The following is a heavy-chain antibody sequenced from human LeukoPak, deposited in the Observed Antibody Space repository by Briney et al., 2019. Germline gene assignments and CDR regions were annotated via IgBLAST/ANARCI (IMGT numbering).Heavy chain of an antibody. D-gene: IGHD3/OR15-3a*01. V-gene: IGHV3-23*01. J-gene: IGHJ4*02. CDR2: ISDSGGST. CDR3: AKRGVVIRVILVGFHKAAYYFES. Sequence: GGSLRLSCAVSGITLSNYGMSWVRQAPGKGLEWVAGISDSGGSTNYTDSVKGRFTISRDNPKNTLYLQMNSLRAEDTAVYFCAKRGVVIRVILVGFHKAAYYFESWGQGALVTVSS. CDR1: GITLSNYG.